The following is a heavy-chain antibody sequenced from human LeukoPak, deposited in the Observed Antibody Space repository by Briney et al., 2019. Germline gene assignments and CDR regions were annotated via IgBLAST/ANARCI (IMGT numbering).Heavy chain of an antibody. Sequence: GGSLRLSCSASGFTFSDYAMSWVRQAPGKGLEWVSSVGNSGANIYYTDFAKGRFTISRDNPRNTLYLEMSSLRTEDAASYYCAKSANGWTRSGLDVWGKGTTVIVSS. J-gene: IGHJ6*04. CDR3: AKSANGWTRSGLDV. CDR1: GFTFSDYA. CDR2: VGNSGANI. V-gene: IGHV3-23*01. D-gene: IGHD6-19*01.